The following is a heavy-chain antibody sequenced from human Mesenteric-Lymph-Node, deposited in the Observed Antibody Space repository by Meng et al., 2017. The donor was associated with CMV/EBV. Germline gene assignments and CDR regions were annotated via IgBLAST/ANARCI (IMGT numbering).Heavy chain of an antibody. CDR1: GFTFSNYA. CDR3: AKDRYSSAWYSGPGGEFDY. D-gene: IGHD6-19*01. Sequence: GESLKISCAASGFTFSNYAMSWVRQAPGKGLEWVSAISGSGGSVYYADSVKGRFTISRDNSNNMLYLQMNSLRAEDTAVYYCAKDRYSSAWYSGPGGEFDYWGQGTLVTVSS. V-gene: IGHV3-23*01. J-gene: IGHJ4*02. CDR2: ISGSGGSV.